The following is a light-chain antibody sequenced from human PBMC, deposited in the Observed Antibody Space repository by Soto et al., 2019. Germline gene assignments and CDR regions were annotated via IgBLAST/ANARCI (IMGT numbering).Light chain of an antibody. CDR2: GAS. V-gene: IGKV3-20*01. Sequence: EIVLTQSPGTLSLSPGERATLSCRASQSVSSSYLAWYQQKPGQAPRLLIYGASIRATGIPDRFSGSGSGTDFTLTISRLEPEDFAVYYCQQYGSSLTWTFGQATKVEIK. J-gene: IGKJ1*01. CDR1: QSVSSSY. CDR3: QQYGSSLTWT.